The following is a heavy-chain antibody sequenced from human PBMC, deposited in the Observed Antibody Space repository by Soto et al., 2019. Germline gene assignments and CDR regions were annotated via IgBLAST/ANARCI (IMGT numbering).Heavy chain of an antibody. Sequence: ASVKVSCKASGYTFTSYYMHWVRQAPGQGLEWMGIINPSGGSTSYAQKFQGRVTMTRDTSTSTVYMELSSLRSEDTAVYYCARGKHYYDSSGYKGDAFDIWGQGTMVTVSS. J-gene: IGHJ3*02. CDR2: INPSGGST. CDR3: ARGKHYYDSSGYKGDAFDI. V-gene: IGHV1-46*01. CDR1: GYTFTSYY. D-gene: IGHD3-22*01.